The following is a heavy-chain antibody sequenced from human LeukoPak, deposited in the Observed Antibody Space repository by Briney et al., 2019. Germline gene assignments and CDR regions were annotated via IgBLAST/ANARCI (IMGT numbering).Heavy chain of an antibody. CDR3: ARTYCGGDCYSSRGWFDT. CDR1: GGTFSNYT. CDR2: IIPIFGTA. D-gene: IGHD2-21*02. V-gene: IGHV1-69*06. J-gene: IGHJ5*02. Sequence: SVKVSCKTSGGTFSNYTISWVRQAPGQGLEWMGGIIPIFGTANYARKFQGKVTITADKSTSTAYMELSSLRSEDTAVYYCARTYCGGDCYSSRGWFDTWGQGILVTVSS.